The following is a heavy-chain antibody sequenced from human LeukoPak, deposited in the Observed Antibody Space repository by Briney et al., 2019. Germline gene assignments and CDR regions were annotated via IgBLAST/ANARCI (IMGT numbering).Heavy chain of an antibody. D-gene: IGHD2-21*01. Sequence: ASVNVSCKTSGYTFSSYGVSWVRQAPGQGLEWVGWISNYNGFTNYAQRFQGRVTLTTDTSTSTVYLKLDRLRPDDTALYYWARDHIYCDETSCNDYWGQGTLVTVSS. J-gene: IGHJ4*02. V-gene: IGHV1-18*01. CDR1: GYTFSSYG. CDR2: ISNYNGFT. CDR3: ARDHIYCDETSCNDY.